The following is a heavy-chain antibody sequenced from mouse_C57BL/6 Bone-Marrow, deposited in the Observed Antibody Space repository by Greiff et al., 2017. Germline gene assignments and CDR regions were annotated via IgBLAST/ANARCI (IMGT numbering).Heavy chain of an antibody. CDR2: INSDGGST. CDR3: ARGFYDGYYGWFAY. Sequence: VQLKQSGGGLVQPGESLKLSCESNEYEFPSHDMSWVRKTPEKRLELVAAINSDGGSTYYPDTMERRFIISRDNTKKTLYLQMSSLRSEDTALYYCARGFYDGYYGWFAYWGQGTLVTVSA. J-gene: IGHJ3*01. CDR1: EYEFPSHD. D-gene: IGHD2-3*01. V-gene: IGHV5-2*01.